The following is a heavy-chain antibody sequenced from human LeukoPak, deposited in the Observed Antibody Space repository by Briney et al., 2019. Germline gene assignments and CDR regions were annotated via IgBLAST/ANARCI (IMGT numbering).Heavy chain of an antibody. J-gene: IGHJ4*02. CDR1: GGSISTSSYY. V-gene: IGHV4-39*07. CDR3: ARGPSGSYPFDY. CDR2: IYYSGST. D-gene: IGHD1-26*01. Sequence: SETLSLTCTVSGGSISTSSYYWGWIRQPPGKGLECIGNIYYSGSTYYNPSLKSRVTISVDTSKNQFSLKLSSVTAADTAVYYCARGPSGSYPFDYWGQGTLVTVSS.